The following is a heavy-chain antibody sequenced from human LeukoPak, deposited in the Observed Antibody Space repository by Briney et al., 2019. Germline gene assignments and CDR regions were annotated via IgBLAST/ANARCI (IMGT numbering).Heavy chain of an antibody. CDR3: ARESGTLMVRGANDAFDI. CDR1: GGSISSGGYY. J-gene: IGHJ3*02. CDR2: IYYSGST. V-gene: IGHV4-31*03. D-gene: IGHD3-10*01. Sequence: SETLSLTCTVSGGSISSGGYYWSWIRQHPGKGLEWIGYIYYSGSTYYNPSLKSRVTISVDTSKNQFSLKLSSVTAADTAVYYCARESGTLMVRGANDAFDIWGQGTVVTVSS.